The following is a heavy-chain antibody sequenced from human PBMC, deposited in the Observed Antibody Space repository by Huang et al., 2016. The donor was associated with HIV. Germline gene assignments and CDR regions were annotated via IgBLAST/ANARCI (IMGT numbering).Heavy chain of an antibody. D-gene: IGHD6-13*01. Sequence: QLQLQESGPGLVKPSETLSLTCTVSGGSISSSSYYWGWIRQPPGKGLEWIGSIYPSGTTYYNPSLKSLVTISVDTARTQFSLKRSSVTAADTAVDYCAAHGRIVGIPAAPLRFDPWGQGTLVTVSS. CDR1: GGSISSSSYY. CDR3: AAHGRIVGIPAAPLRFDP. J-gene: IGHJ5*02. V-gene: IGHV4-39*01. CDR2: IYPSGTT.